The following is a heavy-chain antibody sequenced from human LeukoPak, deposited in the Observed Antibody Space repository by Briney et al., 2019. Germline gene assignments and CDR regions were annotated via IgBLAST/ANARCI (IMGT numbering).Heavy chain of an antibody. CDR1: GGSFSGYY. CDR3: ARSRGYDFWSGHYSGWPLGFEY. D-gene: IGHD3-3*01. V-gene: IGHV4-34*01. CDR2: INHSGST. Sequence: PSETLSLTCAVYGGSFSGYYWSWIRQPPGKGLEWIGEINHSGSTNYNPSLKSRVTISVDTSKNQFSLKLSSVTAADTAVYYCARSRGYDFWSGHYSGWPLGFEYWGQGTLVTVSS. J-gene: IGHJ4*02.